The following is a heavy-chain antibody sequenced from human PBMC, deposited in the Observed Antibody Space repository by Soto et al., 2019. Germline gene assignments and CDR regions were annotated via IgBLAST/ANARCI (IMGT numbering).Heavy chain of an antibody. CDR3: TRDVGLAY. D-gene: IGHD3-10*01. CDR1: GFTFGDYA. V-gene: IGHV3-49*04. Sequence: LRLSCTASGFTFGDYAMSWVRQAPGKGLEWVGFIRSKAYGGTTEYAASVKGRFTISRDDSKSIAYLQMNSLKTEDTAVYYCTRDVGLAYWGQGTLVTVSS. J-gene: IGHJ4*02. CDR2: IRSKAYGGTT.